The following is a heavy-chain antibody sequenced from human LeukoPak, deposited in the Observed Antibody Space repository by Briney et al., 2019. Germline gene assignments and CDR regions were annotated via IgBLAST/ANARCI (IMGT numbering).Heavy chain of an antibody. D-gene: IGHD1-26*01. CDR3: ARSGGYGLIDY. CDR2: IYSSGST. CDR1: GGSFSGYY. Sequence: SETLSLTCAVYGGSFSGYYWSWIRQPPGKGLEWIGSIYSSGSTYYNASLQSRVTISIETSKNQISLRLNSVTAADTAIYYCARSGGYGLIDYWGQGTLVTVSS. J-gene: IGHJ4*02. V-gene: IGHV4-34*01.